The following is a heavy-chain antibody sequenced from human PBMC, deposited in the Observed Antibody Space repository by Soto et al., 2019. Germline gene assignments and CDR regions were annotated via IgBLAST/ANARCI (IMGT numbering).Heavy chain of an antibody. V-gene: IGHV4-39*01. J-gene: IGHJ4*02. D-gene: IGHD3-3*01. CDR3: APTVLYDFWSGYPN. Sequence: SETLSLTCTVSGGSLISGSYYWGWIRQPPGKGLEWIGSSYYSGNTYYNPSLKSRVTISVDTSKNQFSLKLGSVTAADTAVYYCAPTVLYDFWSGYPNWGQGTLVTVSS. CDR2: SYYSGNT. CDR1: GGSLISGSYY.